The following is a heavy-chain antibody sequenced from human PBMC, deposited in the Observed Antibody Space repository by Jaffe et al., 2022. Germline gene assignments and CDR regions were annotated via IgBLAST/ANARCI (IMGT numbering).Heavy chain of an antibody. D-gene: IGHD2-15*01. V-gene: IGHV7-4-1*02. CDR2: INTNTGNP. CDR1: GYTFTSYA. Sequence: QVQLVQSGSELKKPGASVKVSCKASGYTFTSYAMNWVRQAPGQGLEWMGWINTNTGNPTYAQGFTGRFVFSLDTSVSTAYLQISSLKAEDTAVYYCAREEYCSGGSCYSLLRGYWYFDLWGRGTLVTVSS. J-gene: IGHJ2*01. CDR3: AREEYCSGGSCYSLLRGYWYFDL.